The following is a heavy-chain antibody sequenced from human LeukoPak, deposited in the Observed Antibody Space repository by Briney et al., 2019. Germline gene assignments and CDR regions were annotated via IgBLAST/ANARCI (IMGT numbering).Heavy chain of an antibody. Sequence: GGSLRLSCAASGFTFSNYEMNWVRQAPGKGLEWVSFISRSGATIYYTDSVKGRFTISRDNAKNSLYLQMNSLRAEDTAVYYCARKPSFYYYYYMDVWGKGTTVTISS. CDR2: ISRSGATI. CDR3: ARKPSFYYYYYMDV. J-gene: IGHJ6*03. V-gene: IGHV3-48*03. CDR1: GFTFSNYE.